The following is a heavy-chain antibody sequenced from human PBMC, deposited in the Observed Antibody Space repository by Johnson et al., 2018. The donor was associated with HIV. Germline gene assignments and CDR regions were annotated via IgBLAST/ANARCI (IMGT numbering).Heavy chain of an antibody. J-gene: IGHJ3*02. V-gene: IGHV3-30*04. CDR2: ISYDGSNK. Sequence: QVHLVESGGVVVQPGGSLRLSCAASGFTFNDYAMHWVRQAPGKGLEWVAVISYDGSNKYYADSVKGRFTISRDNSKNTLYLQMNSLRAEDTAVYYCATFDAFDIWGQGTMVTVSS. CDR3: ATFDAFDI. CDR1: GFTFNDYA.